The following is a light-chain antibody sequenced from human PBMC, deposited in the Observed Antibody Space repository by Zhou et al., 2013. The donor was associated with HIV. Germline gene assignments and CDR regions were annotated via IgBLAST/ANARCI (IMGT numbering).Light chain of an antibody. V-gene: IGKV3-15*01. CDR3: QQYHRWPET. J-gene: IGKJ1*01. CDR2: DAS. Sequence: EIVMTQSPDTLPVSAGERATLSCRASQSVRSNLAWYQQRPGQAPRLLIYDASTRATGIPARFSGSGSETEFTLIISSLQSEDFAVYYCQQYHRWPETFGQGTKVEVK. CDR1: QSVRSN.